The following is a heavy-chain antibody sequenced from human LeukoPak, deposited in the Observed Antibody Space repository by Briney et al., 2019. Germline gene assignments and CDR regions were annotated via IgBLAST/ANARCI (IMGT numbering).Heavy chain of an antibody. D-gene: IGHD3-22*01. J-gene: IGHJ2*01. V-gene: IGHV4-39*01. CDR2: IYYSGST. CDR3: ARQVSRSSGYYYYWYFDL. CDR1: GGSISSSSYY. Sequence: SETLSLTCTVSGGSISSSSYYWGWIRQPPGKGLEGIGSIYYSGSTYYNPSLKSRVTISVDTSKNQFSLKLSSVTAADTAVYYCARQVSRSSGYYYYWYFDLWGRGTLVTVSS.